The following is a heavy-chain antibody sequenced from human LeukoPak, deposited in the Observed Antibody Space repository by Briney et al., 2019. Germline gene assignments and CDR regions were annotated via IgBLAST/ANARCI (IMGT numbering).Heavy chain of an antibody. CDR1: GYSISSGYY. CDR3: ARDSSGYYDFDY. V-gene: IGHV4-61*01. J-gene: IGHJ4*02. D-gene: IGHD3-22*01. CDR2: IYYSGST. Sequence: PSETLSLTCTVSGYSISSGYYWGWIRQPPGKGLEWIGYIYYSGSTHYNPSLESRVTITVDTSKNQFSLKLSSVTAADTAVYYCARDSSGYYDFDYWGQGTLVTVSS.